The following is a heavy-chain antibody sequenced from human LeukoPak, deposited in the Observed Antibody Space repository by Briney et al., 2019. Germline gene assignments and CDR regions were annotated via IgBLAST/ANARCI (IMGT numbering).Heavy chain of an antibody. V-gene: IGHV4-59*01. Sequence: SETLSLTCTGSGGSISSYYWSWIRQPPGKGLEWIGYIYYSGSTNYNPSLKSRVTISVDTSKNQFSLKLSSVTAADTAVYYCARSSYTVAGTVVDYWGQGTLVTVSS. CDR3: ARSSYTVAGTVVDY. D-gene: IGHD6-19*01. CDR2: IYYSGST. J-gene: IGHJ4*02. CDR1: GGSISSYY.